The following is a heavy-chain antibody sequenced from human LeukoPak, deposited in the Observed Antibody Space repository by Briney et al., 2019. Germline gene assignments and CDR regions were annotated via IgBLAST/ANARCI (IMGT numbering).Heavy chain of an antibody. CDR3: AKDRHEGPFDY. Sequence: GGSLRLSCAASGFTFDNHALAWVRQAPGKGLEWVSAISGSGGSTYYADSVKGRFTISRDNSKNTLYLQMNSLRAEDTAVYYCAKDRHEGPFDYWGQGTLVTVSS. J-gene: IGHJ4*02. CDR2: ISGSGGST. CDR1: GFTFDNHA. V-gene: IGHV3-23*01.